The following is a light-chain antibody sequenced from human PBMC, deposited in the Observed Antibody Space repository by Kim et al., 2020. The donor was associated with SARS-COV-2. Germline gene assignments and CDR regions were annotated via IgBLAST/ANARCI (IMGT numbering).Light chain of an antibody. Sequence: SYELTQPSSVSVSQGQTARITCSGDVLAKKYARWFQQKPGQAPVLVIYKDSERPSGIPERFSGSSSGTTVTLTISGAQVEDEADYYCYSAADNKRVFGGGTQLTVL. CDR2: KDS. CDR3: YSAADNKRV. CDR1: VLAKKY. V-gene: IGLV3-27*01. J-gene: IGLJ3*02.